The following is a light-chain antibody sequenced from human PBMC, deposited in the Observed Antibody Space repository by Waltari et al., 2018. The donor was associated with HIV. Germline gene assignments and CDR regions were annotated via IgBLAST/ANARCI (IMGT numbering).Light chain of an antibody. J-gene: IGLJ1*01. CDR2: YDN. CDR3: GTWDGSLSADNYV. Sequence: SVLTQPPSVSAAAGQKVTISCSGSSSNIGKNYVSWYQQLPGTAPKLLIYYDNKRPSGIPDRFSGSKSGTSATLGITGLQTGDEADYYCGTWDGSLSADNYVFGTGTEVTVL. CDR1: SSNIGKNY. V-gene: IGLV1-51*01.